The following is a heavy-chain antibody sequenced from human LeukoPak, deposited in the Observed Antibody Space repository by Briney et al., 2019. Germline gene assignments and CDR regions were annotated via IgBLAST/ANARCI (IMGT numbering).Heavy chain of an antibody. V-gene: IGHV3-23*01. CDR2: ISGSGGST. Sequence: GGSLRLSCAASGFTFSSYAMSWVRQAPGKGLEWVSAISGSGGSTYYADSVKGRFTISRDNSKNTLYLQMNSLRAEDTAVYYCAKDLSPVRYSSGWYLFDYWGQGTLVTVSS. J-gene: IGHJ4*02. CDR1: GFTFSSYA. CDR3: AKDLSPVRYSSGWYLFDY. D-gene: IGHD6-19*01.